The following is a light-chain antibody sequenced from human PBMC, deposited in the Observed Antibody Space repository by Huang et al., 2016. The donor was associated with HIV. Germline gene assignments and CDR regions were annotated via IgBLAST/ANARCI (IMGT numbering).Light chain of an antibody. CDR3: QQRSNWPPLT. CDR2: DTS. V-gene: IGKV3-11*01. J-gene: IGKJ4*01. CDR1: QNITNY. Sequence: EIVLTQFPATLPLSPGERAILSCRASQNITNYLAWYQQKPGQAPNCVIDDTSRRAAGIPARFSGSGSGTDFTLTIDNLEPEDFAVYHCQQRSNWPPLTFGGGTKVEI.